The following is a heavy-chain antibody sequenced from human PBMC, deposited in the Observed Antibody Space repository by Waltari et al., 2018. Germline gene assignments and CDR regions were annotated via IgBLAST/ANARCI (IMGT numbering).Heavy chain of an antibody. CDR1: AFSFSDYS. J-gene: IGHJ5*02. D-gene: IGHD5-18*01. CDR3: ARDSEPGGYTFSPPPDS. V-gene: IGHV3-48*01. Sequence: EVQLVESGGGLVQPGGSLILSCAASAFSFSDYSLHWFRQAPGKGLEWISYISSSSQTIYYADSVKGRFTVSRDNARNSLLLQMRSLRVDDTAVYFCARDSEPGGYTFSPPPDSWGQGTMVAVSS. CDR2: ISSSSQTI.